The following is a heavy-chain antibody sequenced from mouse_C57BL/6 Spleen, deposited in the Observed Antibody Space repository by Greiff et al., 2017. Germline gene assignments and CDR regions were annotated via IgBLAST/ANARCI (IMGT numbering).Heavy chain of an antibody. Sequence: QVQLQQSGAELVRPGSSVKLSCKASGYTFTSYWMHWVKQRPIQGLEWIGNIDPSDSETHYNQKFKDKATLTVDKSSSTAYMQLSSLTSEDSAVYYCARTGYSSFFYYAMDYWGQGTSVTVSS. V-gene: IGHV1-52*01. D-gene: IGHD2-3*01. CDR2: IDPSDSET. J-gene: IGHJ4*01. CDR1: GYTFTSYW. CDR3: ARTGYSSFFYYAMDY.